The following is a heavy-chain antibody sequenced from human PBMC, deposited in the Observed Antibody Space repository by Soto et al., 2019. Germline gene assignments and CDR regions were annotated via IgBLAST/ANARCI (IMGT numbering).Heavy chain of an antibody. CDR1: GFTFSSYG. J-gene: IGHJ4*02. CDR2: ISYDGSNK. CDR3: AKDAYYYDSSGYSDY. V-gene: IGHV3-30*18. D-gene: IGHD3-22*01. Sequence: GGSLRLSCAASGFTFSSYGMHWVRQAPGKGLEWVAVISYDGSNKYYADSVKGRFTISRDNSKNTLYLQMNSLRAEDTAVYYCAKDAYYYDSSGYSDYWGQGTLVTVSS.